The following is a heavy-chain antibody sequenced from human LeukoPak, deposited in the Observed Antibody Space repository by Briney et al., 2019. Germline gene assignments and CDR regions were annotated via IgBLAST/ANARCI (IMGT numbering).Heavy chain of an antibody. Sequence: GGSLRLSCAASGFTFTNAWMSWVRQAPGKGLEWVGRIKSEIDGGTTDYAAPVKGRFTVARDDSKNTLYLQMNSLKTEDTAVYYCAADTGEQADYYYCMDVWGKGTTVTVSS. CDR1: GFTFTNAW. V-gene: IGHV3-15*01. CDR3: AADTGEQADYYYCMDV. CDR2: IKSEIDGGTT. J-gene: IGHJ6*03. D-gene: IGHD3-16*01.